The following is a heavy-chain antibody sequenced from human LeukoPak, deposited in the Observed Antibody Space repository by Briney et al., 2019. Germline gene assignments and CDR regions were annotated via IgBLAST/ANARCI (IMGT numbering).Heavy chain of an antibody. CDR1: GYTFTRYA. Sequence: ASGKVSCKASGYTFTRYAMSWLRQAPGQGLEWMGWINPNTGNPTYAQAFTGRFVFSLDTSVSTAYLQISSLNTEDTAVYYCAIDQPVAGVSNFDSWGQGTLVTVSS. V-gene: IGHV7-4-1*02. J-gene: IGHJ4*02. CDR3: AIDQPVAGVSNFDS. CDR2: INPNTGNP. D-gene: IGHD6-19*01.